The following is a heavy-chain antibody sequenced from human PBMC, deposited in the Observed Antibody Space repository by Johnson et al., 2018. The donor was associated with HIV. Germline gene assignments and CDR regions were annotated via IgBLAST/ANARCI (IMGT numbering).Heavy chain of an antibody. V-gene: IGHV3-11*04. CDR2: ISSSGGTI. CDR3: ARDRGYWDAFDI. Sequence: QMLLVESGGGLVKPGGSLRLSCAASGFTFSDYYMSWIRQTPGKGLEWVSYISSSGGTIYYADSVKGRFSISRDNAKNSLYLQMNSLRAEDTAVYYCARDRGYWDAFDIWGQVTMVTVSS. CDR1: GFTFSDYY. D-gene: IGHD3-22*01. J-gene: IGHJ3*02.